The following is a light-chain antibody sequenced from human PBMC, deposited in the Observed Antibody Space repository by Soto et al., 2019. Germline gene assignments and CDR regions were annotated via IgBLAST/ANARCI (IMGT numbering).Light chain of an antibody. CDR1: QSISSW. CDR2: AAS. V-gene: IGKV1-5*01. J-gene: IGKJ3*01. Sequence: DIQMTQSPSTLSASVGDRVTITFRASQSISSWLAWYQQKPGRAPKLLIYAASSLQSGVPSRFSGSGSGTDFTLTISSLQPEDSATYYCQQSYSTLTFGPGTKVDIK. CDR3: QQSYSTLT.